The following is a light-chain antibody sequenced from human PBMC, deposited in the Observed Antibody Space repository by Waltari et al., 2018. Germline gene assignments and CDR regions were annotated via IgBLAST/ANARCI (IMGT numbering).Light chain of an antibody. V-gene: IGKV3-20*01. Sequence: TQSPSTLSASVGDRATLSCRASQTINSKNLAWYQQKPGQAPRLLFFGASNRATGIPDRFTGTGSGTDFSLTISRLEPEDFAVYYCQQYGASPPWTFGQGTKVEIK. J-gene: IGKJ1*01. CDR1: QTINSKN. CDR2: GAS. CDR3: QQYGASPPWT.